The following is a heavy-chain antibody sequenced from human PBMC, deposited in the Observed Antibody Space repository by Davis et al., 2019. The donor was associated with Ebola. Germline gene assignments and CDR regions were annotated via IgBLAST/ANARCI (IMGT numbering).Heavy chain of an antibody. J-gene: IGHJ4*02. Sequence: GESLKISCAASGFTFSDYYMSWIRQAPGKGLEWVSYISSSGSTIYYADSVKGRFTISRDNAKNSLYLQMNSLRAEDTAVYYCTSYGGGSSSGVDYWGQGTLVTVSS. CDR1: GFTFSDYY. V-gene: IGHV3-11*01. D-gene: IGHD6-6*01. CDR2: ISSSGSTI. CDR3: TSYGGGSSSGVDY.